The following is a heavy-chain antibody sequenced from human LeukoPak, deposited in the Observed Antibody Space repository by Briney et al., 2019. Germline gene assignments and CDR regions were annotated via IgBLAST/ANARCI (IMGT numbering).Heavy chain of an antibody. CDR1: GGSITSSTYY. Sequence: SETLSLTCSVSGGSITSSTYYWGWIRQPPGKGLEWIGSIYYSGSTYYNPSLKSRVTISVDTSKNQFSLKLSSVTAADTAVYYCARGEVVVVVAATGNYYYYYMDVWGKGTTVTVSS. D-gene: IGHD2-15*01. CDR2: IYYSGST. V-gene: IGHV4-39*01. J-gene: IGHJ6*03. CDR3: ARGEVVVVVAATGNYYYYYMDV.